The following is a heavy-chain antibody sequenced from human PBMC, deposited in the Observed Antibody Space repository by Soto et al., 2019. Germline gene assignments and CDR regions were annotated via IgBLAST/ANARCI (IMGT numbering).Heavy chain of an antibody. CDR2: ISGSSTI. J-gene: IGHJ6*02. D-gene: IGHD3-16*01. CDR1: GFTFSSYS. CDR3: ARVGLGLFGMDV. Sequence: EVQLVESGGGLVQHGGSLRVSCAASGFTFSSYSINWVRQAPGKGLEWVSYISGSSTIYYADSVKGRFTISRDNAKNSLYLQMNSLRDEDTAVYYCARVGLGLFGMDVWGQGTTVTVSS. V-gene: IGHV3-48*02.